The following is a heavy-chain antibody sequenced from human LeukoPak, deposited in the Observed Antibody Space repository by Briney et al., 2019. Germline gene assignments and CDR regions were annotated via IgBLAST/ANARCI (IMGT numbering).Heavy chain of an antibody. V-gene: IGHV3-21*01. CDR2: ISSSSSYI. J-gene: IGHJ4*02. D-gene: IGHD3-22*01. CDR3: ARDSLYESSRYFDY. CDR1: AFNFSSYS. Sequence: GGSLRLSCAASAFNFSSYSMNWVRQAPGKGLEWVSSISSSSSYIYYADSVKGRLTISRDNAKNSLFLQMNSLRAEDTAVYYCARDSLYESSRYFDYWGQGTLVTVSS.